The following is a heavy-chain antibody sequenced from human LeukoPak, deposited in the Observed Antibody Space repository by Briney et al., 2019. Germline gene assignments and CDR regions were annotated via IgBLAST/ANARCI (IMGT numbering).Heavy chain of an antibody. CDR1: GFTFSSYG. CDR3: AKKSTTVITYYFDY. CDR2: ISGSGGST. J-gene: IGHJ4*02. V-gene: IGHV3-23*01. D-gene: IGHD4-11*01. Sequence: GGSLRLSCAASGFTFSSYGMSWVRQAPGKGLEWVSGISGSGGSTYYADSVKGRFTISRDNSKNTLYLRMNSLRAEDTAVYYCAKKSTTVITYYFDYWGQGTLVTVSS.